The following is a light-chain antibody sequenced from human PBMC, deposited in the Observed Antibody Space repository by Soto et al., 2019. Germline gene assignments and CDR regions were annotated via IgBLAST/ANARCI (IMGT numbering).Light chain of an antibody. J-gene: IGLJ3*02. CDR2: EVT. CDR1: SSDVGGYNY. Sequence: QSVLTQPPSASGSPGQSVTISCTGTSSDVGGYNYVSWYQQYPGRAPKLMIYEVTKRPSGVPDRFSGSKSGNTASLTVSGLQAEDEDDYDYSSYAASNSFSFVFGGGTKLTVL. CDR3: SSYAASNSFSFV. V-gene: IGLV2-8*01.